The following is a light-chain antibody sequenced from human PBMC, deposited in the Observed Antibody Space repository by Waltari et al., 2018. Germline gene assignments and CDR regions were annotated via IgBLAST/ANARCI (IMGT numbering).Light chain of an antibody. J-gene: IGKJ1*01. CDR3: QKYVTLPAT. Sequence: EIVLTQSPGTLSLSPGERATLSCQAIQSVSKYLAWYQQTTGQAPTLLIYDASTRATGIPVRFSGSGWGTDFSLTISRLAPEDFAVYYCQKYVTLPATFGQGTKVQ. CDR1: QSVSKY. CDR2: DAS. V-gene: IGKV3-20*01.